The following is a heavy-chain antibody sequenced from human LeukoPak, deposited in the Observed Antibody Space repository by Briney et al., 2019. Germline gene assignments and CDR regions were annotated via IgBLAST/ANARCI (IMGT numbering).Heavy chain of an antibody. CDR2: ISGSGGST. CDR1: GFTFSSYA. D-gene: IGHD6-13*01. V-gene: IGHV3-23*01. Sequence: PGGSLRLSCAASGFTFSSYAMSWVRQAPGKGLEWVSAISGSGGSTYYADSAKGRFTISRDNSKNTLYLQMNSLTAEDTAVYHCAKSMSGSWFGMDVWGQGTTVTVSS. J-gene: IGHJ6*02. CDR3: AKSMSGSWFGMDV.